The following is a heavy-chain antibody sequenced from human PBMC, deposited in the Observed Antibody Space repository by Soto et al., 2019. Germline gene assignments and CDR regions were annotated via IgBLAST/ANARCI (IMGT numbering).Heavy chain of an antibody. D-gene: IGHD2-8*02. J-gene: IGHJ6*02. CDR3: ARDGTVEYPFGVDV. CDR2: IYYSGST. V-gene: IGHV4-30-4*01. CDR1: GGSISSGDYY. Sequence: SETLSLTCTVSGGSISSGDYYWSWIRQPPGKGLEWIGYIYYSGSTYYNPSLKSRVTISVDTSKNQFSLKLSSVTAADTAVYYCARDGTVEYPFGVDVWGQGTTVTVSS.